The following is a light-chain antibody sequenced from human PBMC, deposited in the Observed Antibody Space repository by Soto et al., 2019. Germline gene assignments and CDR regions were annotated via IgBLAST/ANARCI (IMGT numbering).Light chain of an antibody. J-gene: IGLJ1*01. CDR3: AAWDDSLNGRV. CDR1: NSNIGSNT. CDR2: YDN. Sequence: QSVLTQPHSASGTPGQRVTISCSGSNSNIGSNTVNWYQQLPGTAPKLLIYYDNLRPSGVPDRISGSKSGTSDSLAISGLQSDDEADYYCAAWDDSLNGRVVGTGTKVTVL. V-gene: IGLV1-44*01.